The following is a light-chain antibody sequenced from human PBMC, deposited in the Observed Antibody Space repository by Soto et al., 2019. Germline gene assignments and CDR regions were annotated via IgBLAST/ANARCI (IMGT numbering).Light chain of an antibody. V-gene: IGLV2-23*01. Sequence: QSVLTQPASVSGSPGQSITISCTGTSSDVGSYNLVSWYQQHPGKAPKLMIYEGSKRPSGVSNRFSGSNSGNTASLTISGLQAEDEADYYCCSYAGSSTLVFGTGTKVT. J-gene: IGLJ1*01. CDR2: EGS. CDR3: CSYAGSSTLV. CDR1: SSDVGSYNL.